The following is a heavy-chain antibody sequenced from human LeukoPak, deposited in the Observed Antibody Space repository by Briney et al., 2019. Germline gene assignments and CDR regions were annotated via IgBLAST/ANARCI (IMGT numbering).Heavy chain of an antibody. D-gene: IGHD6-19*01. CDR2: IKQDGSEK. Sequence: GGSLRPSCAASGFTFSGYWMSWVRQSPGKGLQWVANIKQDGSEKYYVDSVKGRFTISRDNAKNSLYLQMNSLRAEDTAVYYCVKYSSGWYYPHFDFWGQGTLVTVSS. CDR3: VKYSSGWYYPHFDF. J-gene: IGHJ4*02. CDR1: GFTFSGYW. V-gene: IGHV3-7*01.